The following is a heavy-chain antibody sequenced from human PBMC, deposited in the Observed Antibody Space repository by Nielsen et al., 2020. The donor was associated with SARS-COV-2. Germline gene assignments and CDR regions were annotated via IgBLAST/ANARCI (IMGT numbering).Heavy chain of an antibody. J-gene: IGHJ6*03. V-gene: IGHV4-59*01. CDR1: GGSISSYY. Sequence: GSLRLSCTVSGGSISSYYWSWIRQPPGKGLEWIGYIYYSGSTNYNPSLKSRVTISVDTSKNQFSLKLSSVTAADTAVYYCARVVYGSGSYYNRLGLYYYYYYMDVWGKGTTVTVSS. D-gene: IGHD3-10*01. CDR2: IYYSGST. CDR3: ARVVYGSGSYYNRLGLYYYYYYMDV.